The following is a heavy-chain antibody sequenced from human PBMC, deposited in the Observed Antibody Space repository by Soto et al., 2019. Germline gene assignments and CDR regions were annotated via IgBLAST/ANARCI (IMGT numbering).Heavy chain of an antibody. CDR1: GFTFSSSG. J-gene: IGHJ4*02. Sequence: QAQLVESGGGVVQPGRSLRLSCAASGFTFSSSGMHWVRQAPGKGLEWVALIWYDGSEKYYADSVKGRFTISRDNSKNTLYLQMNSLRAEDTAVYYCARGPYSGGFDYWGQGTLVTVSS. CDR2: IWYDGSEK. D-gene: IGHD6-19*01. CDR3: ARGPYSGGFDY. V-gene: IGHV3-33*01.